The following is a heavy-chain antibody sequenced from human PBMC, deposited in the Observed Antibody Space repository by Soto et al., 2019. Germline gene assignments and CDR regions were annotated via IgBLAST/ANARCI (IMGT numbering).Heavy chain of an antibody. V-gene: IGHV1-69*12. D-gene: IGHD3-3*01. Sequence: QVQLVQSGAEVKKPGSSVKVSCKASGGTFSSYAISWVRQAPGQGLEWMGGIIPIFGTANYAQKFQGRVTITADESTSTAYMELSSLRYEDTAVYYCARDADFWSGYYYYYGMDVWGQGTTVTVSS. CDR1: GGTFSSYA. CDR3: ARDADFWSGYYYYYGMDV. J-gene: IGHJ6*02. CDR2: IIPIFGTA.